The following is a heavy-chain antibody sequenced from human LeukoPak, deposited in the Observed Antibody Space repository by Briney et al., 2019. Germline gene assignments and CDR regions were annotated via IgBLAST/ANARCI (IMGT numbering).Heavy chain of an antibody. V-gene: IGHV3-43D*03. J-gene: IGHJ4*02. CDR3: AKDMWPGGGDGYPLDY. CDR1: GFTFDDYA. D-gene: IGHD5-24*01. Sequence: GGSLRLSCAASGFTFDDYAMHWVRQAPGKGLEWVSLISWDGGSTYYADSVKGRFTISRDNSKNSLYLQMNSLRAEDTALYYCAKDMWPGGGDGYPLDYWGQGTLVTVSS. CDR2: ISWDGGST.